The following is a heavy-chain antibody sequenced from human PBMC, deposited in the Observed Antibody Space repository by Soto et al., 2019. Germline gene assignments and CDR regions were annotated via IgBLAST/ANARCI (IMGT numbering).Heavy chain of an antibody. Sequence: GGSLRLSCAASGFTFSDYYMSWVRQAPGKGLEWVSYISSSGSTIYYADSVKGRFTISRDNAKNSLYLQMNSLRAEDTAVYYCARDSPPKLGMWGFRSYSFDYWGQGTLVTVSS. CDR3: ARDSPPKLGMWGFRSYSFDY. CDR1: GFTFSDYY. J-gene: IGHJ4*02. V-gene: IGHV3-11*01. D-gene: IGHD7-27*01. CDR2: ISSSGSTI.